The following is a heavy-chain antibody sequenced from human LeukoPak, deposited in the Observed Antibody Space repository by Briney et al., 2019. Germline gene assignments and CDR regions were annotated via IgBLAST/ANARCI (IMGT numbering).Heavy chain of an antibody. CDR1: GGSFSGHY. Sequence: SETLSLTCAVHGGSFSGHYCSWIRQPPGKGLEWIGEINHNEITNYNPSLKSRVTISVDRSKNQFSLRLRSLTAADTAVYYCAREPLYRVAWGNEAFDIWGQGTMVIVSS. V-gene: IGHV4-34*01. D-gene: IGHD3-16*01. J-gene: IGHJ3*02. CDR3: AREPLYRVAWGNEAFDI. CDR2: INHNEIT.